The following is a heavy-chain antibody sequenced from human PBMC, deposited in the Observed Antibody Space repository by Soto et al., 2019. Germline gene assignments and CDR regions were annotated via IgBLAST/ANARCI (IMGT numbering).Heavy chain of an antibody. J-gene: IGHJ4*02. Sequence: QVQLVQSGAEVKKPGASVKVSCKASGYTFTSYGISWVRQAPGQGLERMGWISAYNGNTNYAQKLQGRVTMTTDTSTSTANMELRSMRSDDTAVYYCARDFRSSGYFDYWGQGTLVTVSS. CDR2: ISAYNGNT. V-gene: IGHV1-18*01. CDR1: GYTFTSYG. CDR3: ARDFRSSGYFDY. D-gene: IGHD6-6*01.